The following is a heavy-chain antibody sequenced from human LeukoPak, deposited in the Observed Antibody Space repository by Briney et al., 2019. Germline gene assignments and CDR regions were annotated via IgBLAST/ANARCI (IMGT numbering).Heavy chain of an antibody. J-gene: IGHJ6*02. CDR2: IYSGGST. Sequence: GGSLRLSCAASGFTVSSNYMSWVRQAPGRGLEWVPVIYSGGSTYYADSVKGRFTIYRDNSKNTLYLQMNSLRAEDTAVYYCARDRYYYGMDVWGQGTTVTVSS. CDR3: ARDRYYYGMDV. V-gene: IGHV3-53*01. CDR1: GFTVSSNY.